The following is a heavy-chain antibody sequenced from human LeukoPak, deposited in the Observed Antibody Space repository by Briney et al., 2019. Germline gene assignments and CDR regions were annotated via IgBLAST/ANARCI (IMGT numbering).Heavy chain of an antibody. CDR1: GGSISSYY. Sequence: SETLSLTCTGSGGSISSYYWSWIRQPAGKGLEWVGRIYTSGSTNYNPSLKSRVTMSVDTSKNQFSLKLSSATAADTAVYYCARDMNVVVPAAIGDWFDPWGQGTLVTVSS. J-gene: IGHJ5*02. D-gene: IGHD2-2*01. CDR3: ARDMNVVVPAAIGDWFDP. V-gene: IGHV4-4*07. CDR2: IYTSGST.